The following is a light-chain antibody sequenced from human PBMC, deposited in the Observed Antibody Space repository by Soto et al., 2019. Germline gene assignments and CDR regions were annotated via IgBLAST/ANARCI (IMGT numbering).Light chain of an antibody. Sequence: QSVLTQPPSASGTPGQRVTISCSGGSSNIGSNTVNWYQQLPGTAPKVLIYSNNQRPSGVPDRFSGSESGTSASLAISGLQSEDEADYYCAAWDDSLNGQVFGTGTKLTVL. CDR2: SNN. J-gene: IGLJ1*01. CDR3: AAWDDSLNGQV. V-gene: IGLV1-44*01. CDR1: SSNIGSNT.